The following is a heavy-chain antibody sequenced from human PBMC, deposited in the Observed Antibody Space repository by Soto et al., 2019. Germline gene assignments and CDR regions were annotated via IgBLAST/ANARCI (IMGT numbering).Heavy chain of an antibody. J-gene: IGHJ5*02. CDR3: ARHRSGWFWFDP. CDR2: ISSSSTTT. Sequence: GGSLRLSCAASGFTFSDYSMNWVRQAPGKGLEWVSYISSSSTTTYYADSVKGRFTNSRDNAKNSLFLQMNSLNAEDTAVYYCARHRSGWFWFDPWGQGTVVTVSS. CDR1: GFTFSDYS. V-gene: IGHV3-48*01. D-gene: IGHD6-19*01.